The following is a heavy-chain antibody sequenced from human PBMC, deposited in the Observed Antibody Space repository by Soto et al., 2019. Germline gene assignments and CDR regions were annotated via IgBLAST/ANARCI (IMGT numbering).Heavy chain of an antibody. V-gene: IGHV4-34*02. J-gene: IGHJ4*02. CDR3: ARGGGNSGYFFDY. CDR2: INHGGNT. CDR1: GGSLSDYS. D-gene: IGHD5-12*01. Sequence: QVQLRQWGAGLLKPSETLSLRCAVYGGSLSDYSWSWIRQSPEKGLEWIGEINHGGNTKYNPSLKSRVPISVDTSKNQVSLILTSATAADTAVYRCARGGGNSGYFFDYWGRGTLVTVSS.